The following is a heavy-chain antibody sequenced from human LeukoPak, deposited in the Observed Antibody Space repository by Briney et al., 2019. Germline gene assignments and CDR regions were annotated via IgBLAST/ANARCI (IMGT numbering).Heavy chain of an antibody. CDR3: ARVAIAEHNWFDP. D-gene: IGHD6-13*01. CDR2: IHDSGTT. CDR1: GGSISSYY. V-gene: IGHV4-59*01. Sequence: SETLSLTCTVSGGSISSYYWSWIRQPPGKGLEWFGYIHDSGTTNYNPSLKSRVTISVDTSKNQFSLKLSSVTAADTAVYYCARVAIAEHNWFDPWGQGTLVTVSS. J-gene: IGHJ5*02.